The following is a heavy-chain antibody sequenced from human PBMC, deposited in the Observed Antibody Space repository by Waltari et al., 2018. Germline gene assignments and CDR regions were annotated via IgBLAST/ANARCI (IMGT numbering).Heavy chain of an antibody. CDR2: IYTSGST. V-gene: IGHV4-61*02. CDR1: GGSISSGSYY. CDR3: ARYIVTAPMAFDY. Sequence: QVQLQGSGPGLVKPSQTLSLTCTVSGGSISSGSYYWSWIRQPAGKGLEWIGRIYTSGSTNYNPSLKSRVTISVDTSKNQFSLKLSSVTAADTAVYYCARYIVTAPMAFDYWGQGTLVTVSS. J-gene: IGHJ4*02. D-gene: IGHD3-10*01.